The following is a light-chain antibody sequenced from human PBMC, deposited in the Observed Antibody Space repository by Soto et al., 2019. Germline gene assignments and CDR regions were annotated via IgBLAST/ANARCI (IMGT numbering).Light chain of an antibody. J-gene: IGKJ4*01. CDR2: GAS. CDR3: QQYGNSPLT. CDR1: HIVSINY. Sequence: ETVLTQSPGTLSLSPGERATLSYRASHIVSINYLAWYQQKPGQAPRLLIYGASSRATGIPDRFSGSGSGTDFTLTISRLEPEDYAVYYCQQYGNSPLTFGGGTKVDIK. V-gene: IGKV3-20*01.